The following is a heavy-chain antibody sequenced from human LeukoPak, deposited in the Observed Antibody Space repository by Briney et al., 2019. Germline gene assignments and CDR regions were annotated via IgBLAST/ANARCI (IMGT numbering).Heavy chain of an antibody. D-gene: IGHD5-18*01. CDR3: ARGRKDTAMVKDENAFDI. CDR2: IKQDGSEK. J-gene: IGHJ3*02. CDR1: GFTFSSYW. V-gene: IGHV3-7*03. Sequence: GGSLRLSCAASGFTFSSYWMSWVRQAPGKGPEWVANIKQDGSEKYYVDSVKGRFTISRDNAKNSLYLQMNSLRAEDTAVYYCARGRKDTAMVKDENAFDIWGQGTMVTVSS.